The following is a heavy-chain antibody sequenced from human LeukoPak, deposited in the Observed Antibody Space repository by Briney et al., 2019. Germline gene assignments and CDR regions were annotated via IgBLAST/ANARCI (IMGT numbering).Heavy chain of an antibody. CDR2: IYYSGST. Sequence: SETLSLTCTVSGGSISSYYWSWLRQPPGKGLEWIGYIYYSGSTNYNPSLKSRVTISVDTSKNQFSLKLSSVTAADTAVYYCARDPSNLGLFDYWGQGTLVTVSS. CDR3: ARDPSNLGLFDY. CDR1: GGSISSYY. D-gene: IGHD1-1*01. V-gene: IGHV4-59*01. J-gene: IGHJ4*02.